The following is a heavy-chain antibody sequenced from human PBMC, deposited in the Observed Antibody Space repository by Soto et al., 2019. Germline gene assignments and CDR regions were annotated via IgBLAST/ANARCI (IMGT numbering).Heavy chain of an antibody. CDR2: IYYSGST. CDR3: AKSGSYSEGDYFDY. J-gene: IGHJ4*02. V-gene: IGHV4-39*01. CDR1: GVSISSSSYY. Sequence: SETLSLTCTVSGVSISSSSYYWGWIRQPPGKGLEWIGSIYYSGSTYYNPSLKSRVTISVDTSKNQFSLKLSSVTAADTAVYYCAKSGSYSEGDYFDYWGQGTLVTVSS. D-gene: IGHD1-26*01.